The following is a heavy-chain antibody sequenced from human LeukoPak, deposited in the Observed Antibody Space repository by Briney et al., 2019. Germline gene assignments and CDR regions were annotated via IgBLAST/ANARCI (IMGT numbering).Heavy chain of an antibody. CDR1: GYTFTGYY. D-gene: IGHD2-2*01. CDR3: ARAQMGYCSSTSCYKYFDY. CDR2: INPNSGGT. V-gene: IGHV1-2*02. J-gene: IGHJ4*02. Sequence: ASVKVSCKASGYTFTGYYMHWVRQAPGQGLEWMGWINPNSGGTNYAQKFQGRVTMTRDTSISTAYMELSSLRSEDTAVYYCARAQMGYCSSTSCYKYFDYWGQGTLVTVSS.